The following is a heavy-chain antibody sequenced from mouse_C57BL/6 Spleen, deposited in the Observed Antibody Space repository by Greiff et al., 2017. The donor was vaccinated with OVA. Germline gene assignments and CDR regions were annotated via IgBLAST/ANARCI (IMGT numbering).Heavy chain of an antibody. J-gene: IGHJ1*03. CDR2: IDPETGGT. V-gene: IGHV1-15*01. CDR1: GYTFTDYE. Sequence: QVHVKQSGAELVRPGASVTLSCKASGYTFTDYEMHWVKQTPVHGLEWIGAIDPETGGTAYNQKFKGKAILTADKSSSTAYMELRSLTSEDSAVYYCTRDYGSRGGYFDVWGTGTTVTVSS. D-gene: IGHD1-1*01. CDR3: TRDYGSRGGYFDV.